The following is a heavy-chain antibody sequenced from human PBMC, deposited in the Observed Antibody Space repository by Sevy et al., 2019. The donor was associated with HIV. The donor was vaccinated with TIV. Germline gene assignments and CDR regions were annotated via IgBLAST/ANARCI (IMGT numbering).Heavy chain of an antibody. J-gene: IGHJ4*02. V-gene: IGHV3-48*02. D-gene: IGHD3-9*01. CDR2: ISSSSSTI. CDR3: ARDPAEPEYYDILTGYKKVFDY. CDR1: GFTFSSYS. Sequence: GGSLRLSCAASGFTFSSYSMNWVRQAPGKGLEWVSYISSSSSTIYYAHSVKGRFTISRDNAKNSLYLQMNSLRDEDTAVYYCARDPAEPEYYDILTGYKKVFDYWGQGTLVTVSS.